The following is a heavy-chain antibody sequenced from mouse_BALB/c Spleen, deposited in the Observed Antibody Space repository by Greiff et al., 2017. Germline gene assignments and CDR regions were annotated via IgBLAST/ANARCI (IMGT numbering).Heavy chain of an antibody. D-gene: IGHD1-2*01. CDR1: GYTFTDYN. V-gene: IGHV1S29*02. CDR2: IYPYNGGT. Sequence: VQLKESGPELVKPGASVKISCKASGYTFTDYNMHWVKQSHGKSLEWIGYIYPYNGGTGYNQKFKSKATLTVDNSSSTAYMELRSLTSEDSAVYYCARGAYGYVAYWGQGTLVTVSA. J-gene: IGHJ3*01. CDR3: ARGAYGYVAY.